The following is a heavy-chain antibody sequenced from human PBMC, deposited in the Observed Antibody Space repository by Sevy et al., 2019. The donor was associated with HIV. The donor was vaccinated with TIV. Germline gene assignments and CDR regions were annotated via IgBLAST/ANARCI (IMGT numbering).Heavy chain of an antibody. V-gene: IGHV3-48*02. J-gene: IGHJ6*02. CDR1: GFTFSSYS. D-gene: IGHD6-13*01. CDR2: ISSSSSTI. CDR3: ARRQQLVDSYYCYGMDV. Sequence: GGSLGLSCAASGFTFSSYSMNWVRQAPGKGLEWVSYISSSSSTIYYADSVKGRFTISRDNAKNSLYLQMNSLRDEDTAVYYCARRQQLVDSYYCYGMDVWGQGTTVTVSS.